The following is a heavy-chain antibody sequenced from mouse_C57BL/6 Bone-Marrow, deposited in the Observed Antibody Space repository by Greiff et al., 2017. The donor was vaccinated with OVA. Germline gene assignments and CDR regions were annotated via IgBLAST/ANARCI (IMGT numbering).Heavy chain of an antibody. J-gene: IGHJ4*01. CDR1: GFTFSDYY. V-gene: IGHV5-12*01. Sequence: EVKVIESGGGLVQPGGSLKLSCAASGFTFSDYYMYWVRQTPEKRLEWVAYISNGGGSTYYPDTVNGRFTISRDNAKNTLYLQMSRLKSEDTAMYYCARWYYYAMDYWGQGTSVTVSS. CDR3: ARWYYYAMDY. CDR2: ISNGGGST.